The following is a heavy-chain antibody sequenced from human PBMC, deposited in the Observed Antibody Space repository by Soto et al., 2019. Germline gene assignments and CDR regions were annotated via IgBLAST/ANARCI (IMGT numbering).Heavy chain of an antibody. V-gene: IGHV4-39*01. Sequence: QLQLLESGPGLVKASETLSLTCSVSGGSISTSRSYWAWIRQPPGKGLEWLANIFYSGSTFYNPSLASRASVSVDTSKNEFSLKLRYVTAADTAVYYCARQPTTGDTDLWFDPWGQGTLVTVSS. CDR1: GGSISTSRSY. J-gene: IGHJ5*02. CDR3: ARQPTTGDTDLWFDP. D-gene: IGHD2-21*01. CDR2: IFYSGST.